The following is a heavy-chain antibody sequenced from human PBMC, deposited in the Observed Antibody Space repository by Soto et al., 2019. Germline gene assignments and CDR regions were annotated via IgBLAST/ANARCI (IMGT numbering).Heavy chain of an antibody. V-gene: IGHV1-18*01. D-gene: IGHD2-2*01. J-gene: IGHJ6*02. CDR1: GYTFTSYG. CDR3: ARDYCSSTSCYAAYYYGMDV. CDR2: ISAYNGNT. Sequence: QVQLVQSGAEVKKPGASVKVSCKASGYTFTSYGISWVRQAPGQGLEWMGWISAYNGNTNYAQKLQGRVTMTTDTSTSTAYMELRSLRSDETAVYYCARDYCSSTSCYAAYYYGMDVWGQGTTVTVSS.